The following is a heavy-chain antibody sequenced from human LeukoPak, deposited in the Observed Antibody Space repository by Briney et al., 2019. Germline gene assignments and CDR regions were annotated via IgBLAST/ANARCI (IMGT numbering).Heavy chain of an antibody. CDR3: AGLYYYGSGSSFDY. CDR2: IYTSGST. Sequence: SETLSLTCTVSGGSISSYYWSWIRQPAGMGLEWIGRIYTSGSTNYNPSLKSRVTMSVDTSKNQFSLKLSSVTAADTAVYYCAGLYYYGSGSSFDYWGQGTLVTVSS. D-gene: IGHD3-10*01. CDR1: GGSISSYY. V-gene: IGHV4-4*07. J-gene: IGHJ4*02.